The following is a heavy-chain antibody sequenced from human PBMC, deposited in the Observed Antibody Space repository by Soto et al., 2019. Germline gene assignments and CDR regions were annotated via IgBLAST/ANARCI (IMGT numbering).Heavy chain of an antibody. Sequence: GGSLRLSCAASGFTFSTYAMHWVRQDPGKGLEWVAVISYDGSNKNHADTVKGRFTISRDNSKNTLYLQMNSLRAEDTAVYYCARGFDFWSGYYYPYGMDVWGQGTTVTVSS. D-gene: IGHD3-3*01. V-gene: IGHV3-30-3*01. CDR2: ISYDGSNK. CDR3: ARGFDFWSGYYYPYGMDV. J-gene: IGHJ6*02. CDR1: GFTFSTYA.